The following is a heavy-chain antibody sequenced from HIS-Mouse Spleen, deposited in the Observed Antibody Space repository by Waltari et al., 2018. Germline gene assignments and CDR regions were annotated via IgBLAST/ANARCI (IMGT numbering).Heavy chain of an antibody. J-gene: IGHJ3*02. D-gene: IGHD3-3*01. Sequence: QVQLQESGPGLVKPSETLSLTCTVSGGSISSYYWSWFRQPAGKGLEWIGRIYTSGSTNYNPPLKSRVTMSVDTSKNQFSLKLSSVTAADTAVYYCARDFHDFWSGYYGGDKKHDAFDIWGQGTMVTVSS. V-gene: IGHV4-4*07. CDR3: ARDFHDFWSGYYGGDKKHDAFDI. CDR1: GGSISSYY. CDR2: IYTSGST.